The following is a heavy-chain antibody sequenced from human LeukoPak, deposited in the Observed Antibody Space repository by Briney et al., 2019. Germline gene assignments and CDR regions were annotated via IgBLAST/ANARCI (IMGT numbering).Heavy chain of an antibody. D-gene: IGHD1-26*01. V-gene: IGHV3-23*01. J-gene: IGHJ4*02. CDR2: ISGSGGST. CDR1: GFTFGSYA. CDR3: AIRAVITPYFDY. Sequence: PGGSLRLSCAVSGFTFGSYAMSWVRQAPGKGLEWVSGISGSGGSTYYADSVKGRFTISRDNSKYTLYLQMNSLRAEDTAVYYCAIRAVITPYFDYWGQGTLATVSS.